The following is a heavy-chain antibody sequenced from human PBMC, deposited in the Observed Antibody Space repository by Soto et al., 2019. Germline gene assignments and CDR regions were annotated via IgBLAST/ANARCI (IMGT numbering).Heavy chain of an antibody. V-gene: IGHV3-74*01. CDR2: INRDGSTT. CDR3: ARDLTGPFDD. CDR1: GFTLSTYW. Sequence: PGGSLRLSCVASGFTLSTYWVHWVRQAPGKGLVWVSRINRDGSTTTYADSVKGRFTISRDNAKNTLYLQMNSLRAEDTAVYYCARDLTGPFDDWGQGTLVTVSS. J-gene: IGHJ4*02. D-gene: IGHD1-20*01.